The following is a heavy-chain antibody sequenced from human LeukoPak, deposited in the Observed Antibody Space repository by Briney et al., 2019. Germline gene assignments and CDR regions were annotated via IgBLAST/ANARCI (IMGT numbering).Heavy chain of an antibody. CDR2: IYYSGST. J-gene: IGHJ6*03. Sequence: SETLSLTCTVSGGSISSYYWSWIRQPPGQGLEWIGYIYYSGSTNYNPSLKSRVTISVGTSKNQFSLKLSSVTAADTAVYYCARALRGLGYCSSTSCYTHYYYYYYMDVWGKGTTVTVSS. V-gene: IGHV4-59*12. CDR3: ARALRGLGYCSSTSCYTHYYYYYYMDV. CDR1: GGSISSYY. D-gene: IGHD2-2*02.